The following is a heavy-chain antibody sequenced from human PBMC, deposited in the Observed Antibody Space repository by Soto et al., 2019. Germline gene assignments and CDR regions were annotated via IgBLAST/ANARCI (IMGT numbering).Heavy chain of an antibody. CDR3: ARELPQRQGRNMDV. CDR2: INHRGSL. Sequence: QVQLQESGPGLVKPSQTLSLTCTVTGGSMTSGDQYWTWIRHRPGEGLEWFGYINHRGSLYYNPSLKNRVSMSVDRSKKQSSLNLSSVTAADTAVYYCARELPQRQGRNMDVWGQGTTATVSS. J-gene: IGHJ6*02. CDR1: GGSMTSGDQY. V-gene: IGHV4-31*03. D-gene: IGHD1-1*01.